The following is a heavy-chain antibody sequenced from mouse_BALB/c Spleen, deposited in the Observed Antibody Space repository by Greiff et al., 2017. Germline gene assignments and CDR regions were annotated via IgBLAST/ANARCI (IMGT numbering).Heavy chain of an antibody. Sequence: EVKLVESGPGLVKPSQSLSLTCTVTGYSITSDYAWNWIRQFPGNKLEWMGYISYSGSTSYNPSLKSRISITRDTSKNQFFLQLNSVTTEDTATYYCARSGYRYPHFDYWGQGTTLTVSS. CDR3: ARSGYRYPHFDY. CDR2: ISYSGST. CDR1: GYSITSDYA. D-gene: IGHD2-14*01. V-gene: IGHV3-2*02. J-gene: IGHJ2*01.